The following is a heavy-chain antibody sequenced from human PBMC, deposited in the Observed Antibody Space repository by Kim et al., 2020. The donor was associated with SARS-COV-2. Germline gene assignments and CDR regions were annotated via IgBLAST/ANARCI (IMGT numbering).Heavy chain of an antibody. D-gene: IGHD3-22*01. CDR2: INPNSGGK. Sequence: ASVKVSCKASGYTFTGYYMHWVRQAPGQGREWMGRINPNSGGKNYAQKFQGRVTMTRDTSISTAYMELRRLISDETAMYYCARERQDSSGYMNWFDPWGQGTLVTVSS. CDR3: ARERQDSSGYMNWFDP. CDR1: GYTFTGYY. J-gene: IGHJ5*02. V-gene: IGHV1-2*06.